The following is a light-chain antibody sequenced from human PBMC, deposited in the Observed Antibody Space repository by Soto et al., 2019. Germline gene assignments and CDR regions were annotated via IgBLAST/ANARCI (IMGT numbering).Light chain of an antibody. J-gene: IGLJ3*02. CDR2: EVS. CDR3: NSFTSTSTWV. V-gene: IGLV2-14*01. Sequence: QSALTQPASVSGSPGQSITISCTGTSSDVGAYNFVSWYQHYPGKAPKLILYEVSKRPSGVSDRFSGSKSGNTASLTISGLQAEDEADYYCNSFTSTSTWVFGGGTKLTVL. CDR1: SSDVGAYNF.